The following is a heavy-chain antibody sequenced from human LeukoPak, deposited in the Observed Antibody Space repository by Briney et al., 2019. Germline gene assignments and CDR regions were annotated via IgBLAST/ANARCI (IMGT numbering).Heavy chain of an antibody. CDR3: AREDGRWELHY. Sequence: PGGSLRLSCAASGFTFSSYAMHWVRQAPGEGLEYVSAISSNGGGTYYANSVKGRFTISRDNSKNTLYLQMGSLRVEDMAVYYCAREDGRWELHYWGQGTLVTVSS. CDR2: ISSNGGGT. CDR1: GFTFSSYA. J-gene: IGHJ4*02. D-gene: IGHD1-26*01. V-gene: IGHV3-64*01.